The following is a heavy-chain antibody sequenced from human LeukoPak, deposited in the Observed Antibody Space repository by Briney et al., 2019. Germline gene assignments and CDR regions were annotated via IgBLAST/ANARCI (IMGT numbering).Heavy chain of an antibody. D-gene: IGHD2-2*01. CDR2: INPNSGGT. CDR3: ARGTQQVPLAYYFDY. V-gene: IGHV1-2*04. CDR1: GYTFTGYY. J-gene: IGHJ4*02. Sequence: EASVKVSCKASGYTFTGYYMHWVRQAPGQELEWMGWINPNSGGTNYAQKFQGWVTMTRDTSISTAYMELSRLRSDDTAVYHCARGTQQVPLAYYFDYWGQGTLVTVSS.